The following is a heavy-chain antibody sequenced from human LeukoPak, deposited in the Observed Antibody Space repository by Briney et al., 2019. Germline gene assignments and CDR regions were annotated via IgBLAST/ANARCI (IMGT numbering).Heavy chain of an antibody. V-gene: IGHV4-34*01. CDR2: INHSGST. CDR3: ARHSSNYDILTGYYYYFDY. J-gene: IGHJ4*02. Sequence: SETLSLTCAVYGGSFSGYYWSWIRQPPGKGLEWIGEINHSGSTNYNPSLKSRVTISVDTSKNQFSLKLSSVTAADTAVYYCARHSSNYDILTGYYYYFDYWGQGTLVTVSS. D-gene: IGHD3-9*01. CDR1: GGSFSGYY.